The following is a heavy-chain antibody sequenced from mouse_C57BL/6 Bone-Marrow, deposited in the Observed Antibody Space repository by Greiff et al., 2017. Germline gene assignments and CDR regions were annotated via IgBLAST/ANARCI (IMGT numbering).Heavy chain of an antibody. J-gene: IGHJ2*01. CDR1: GFNIKDYY. D-gene: IGHD1-1*01. CDR3: TTVITTVVASDY. V-gene: IGHV14-1*01. CDR2: IDPEDGDT. Sequence: EVQLQQSGAELVRPGASVKLSCTASGFNIKDYYMHWVKQRPEQGLEWIGRIDPEDGDTEYAPKFQGKATMTADTSSNTAYLQLSSLTSEDTAVYYCTTVITTVVASDYWGQGTTLTVYS.